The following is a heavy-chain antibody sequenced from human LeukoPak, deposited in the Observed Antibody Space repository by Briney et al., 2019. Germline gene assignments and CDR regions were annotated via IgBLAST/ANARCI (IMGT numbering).Heavy chain of an antibody. CDR3: AKASSGWYIKYFQH. J-gene: IGHJ1*01. Sequence: PGGSLRLSCAASGFTFDDYAMHWVRHAPGKGLEWVSGISWNSGSIGYADSVKGRFTISRDNAKNSLYLQMNSLRAEDTALYYCAKASSGWYIKYFQHWGQGTLVTVSS. CDR2: ISWNSGSI. V-gene: IGHV3-9*01. D-gene: IGHD6-19*01. CDR1: GFTFDDYA.